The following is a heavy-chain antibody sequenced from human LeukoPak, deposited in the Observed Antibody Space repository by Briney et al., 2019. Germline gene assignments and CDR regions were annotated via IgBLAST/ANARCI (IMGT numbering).Heavy chain of an antibody. D-gene: IGHD3-3*01. Sequence: GGSLRLSCAASGFTFSSYWMHWVRQAPGKGLVWVSRINTDGSSTSYADSVKGRFTISRDNAKNTLYLQMNSLRAEDTAVYYCARGRHPYDFWSGYYPYWGQGTLVTVSS. V-gene: IGHV3-74*01. J-gene: IGHJ4*02. CDR3: ARGRHPYDFWSGYYPY. CDR2: INTDGSST. CDR1: GFTFSSYW.